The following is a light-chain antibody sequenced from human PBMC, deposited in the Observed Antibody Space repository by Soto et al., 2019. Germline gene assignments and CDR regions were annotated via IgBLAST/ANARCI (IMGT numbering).Light chain of an antibody. CDR2: SIS. CDR1: TGAVTSAYY. V-gene: IGLV7-43*01. Sequence: QAVVTQEPSLTVSPGGTVTLTCASSTGAVTSAYYPSWFQQIPGQAPRALIYSISNIHSWTPARFSGSLLGGKAALTLSGVQPEDEAEYYCLLYDGGAWVFGGGTQLTVL. CDR3: LLYDGGAWV. J-gene: IGLJ3*02.